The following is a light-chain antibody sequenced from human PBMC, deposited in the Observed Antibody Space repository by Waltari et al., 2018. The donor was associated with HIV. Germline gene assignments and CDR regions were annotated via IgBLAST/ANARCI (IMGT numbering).Light chain of an antibody. J-gene: IGLJ2*01. V-gene: IGLV2-8*01. CDR1: GRDVGAYNY. CDR2: EVT. Sequence: QSALTQPPSASGSPGPSVTLSCPGAGRDVGAYNYVSWYQQHPGKAPKLMIYEVTKRPSGVPDRFFGSKSGNTASLTVSGLQAEDEADYYCSSYAVSNSLVFGGGTKLTVL. CDR3: SSYAVSNSLV.